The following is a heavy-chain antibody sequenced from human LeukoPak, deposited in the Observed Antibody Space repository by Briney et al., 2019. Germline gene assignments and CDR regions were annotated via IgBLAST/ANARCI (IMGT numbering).Heavy chain of an antibody. D-gene: IGHD6-19*01. J-gene: IGHJ4*02. CDR2: ISYDGSSK. CDR1: GFTFSSYA. CDR3: VPRIAVPGTGTNYY. Sequence: PGRSLRLSCAASGFTFSSYAMHWVRQAPGKGLEWVAVISYDGSSKYYADSVKGRFTTSRDNSKNTLYLQMNSLRPEDTAVYYCVPRIAVPGTGTNYYWGQGTLVTVSS. V-gene: IGHV3-30-3*01.